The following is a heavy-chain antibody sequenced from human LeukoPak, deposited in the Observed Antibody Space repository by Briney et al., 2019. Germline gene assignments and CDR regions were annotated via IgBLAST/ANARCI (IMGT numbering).Heavy chain of an antibody. J-gene: IGHJ4*02. V-gene: IGHV3-7*01. Sequence: GGSLRLSCAASGFTFSNYWMTWVRQAPGKGLEWVANINKDGGEKYYVDSVKGRFTVSRDNAKNSLYLQMNSLRAEDTAVYFCARDPLTYWGQGTLVTVSS. CDR1: GFTFSNYW. CDR3: ARDPLTY. CDR2: INKDGGEK.